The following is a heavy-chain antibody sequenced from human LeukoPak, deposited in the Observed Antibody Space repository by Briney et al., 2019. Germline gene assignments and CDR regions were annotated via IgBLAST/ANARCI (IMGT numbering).Heavy chain of an antibody. CDR1: GFTFSSYW. D-gene: IGHD1-26*01. CDR3: AKDRLYSMSSAFDI. Sequence: GGFLRLSCAASGFTFSSYWMSWVRQAPGKGLEWVANIKQDGSEKYYVDSVKGRFTISRDNAKNSLYLQMNSLRAEDTALYYCAKDRLYSMSSAFDIWGRGTMVSVSS. J-gene: IGHJ3*02. V-gene: IGHV3-7*03. CDR2: IKQDGSEK.